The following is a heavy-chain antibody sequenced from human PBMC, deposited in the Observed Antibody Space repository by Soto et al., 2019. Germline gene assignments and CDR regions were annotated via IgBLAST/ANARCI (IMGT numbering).Heavy chain of an antibody. J-gene: IGHJ4*02. V-gene: IGHV4-59*01. CDR1: GGSISSYY. CDR3: ARGIAAAGKLDY. D-gene: IGHD6-13*01. Sequence: LSLTCTVSGGSISSYYWSWIRQPPGKGLEWIGYIYYSGSTNYNPSLKSRVTISVDTSKNQFSLKLSSVTAADTAVYYCARGIAAAGKLDYWGQGTLVTVSS. CDR2: IYYSGST.